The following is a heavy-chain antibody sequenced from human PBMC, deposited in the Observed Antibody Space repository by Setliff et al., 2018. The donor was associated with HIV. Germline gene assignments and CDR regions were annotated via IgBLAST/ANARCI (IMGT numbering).Heavy chain of an antibody. CDR1: GGSIRSSTYY. D-gene: IGHD3-3*01. V-gene: IGHV4-39*07. Sequence: ETLSLTCTVSGGSIRSSTYYWAWIRHSPGKGLEWIGSMFYSGRTYHNPSLKSRVTISVDTSKNQFSLKLSSVTAADTAVYYCARIRITIFGVVNRGDYFDYWGQGNLVTVSS. J-gene: IGHJ4*02. CDR3: ARIRITIFGVVNRGDYFDY. CDR2: MFYSGRT.